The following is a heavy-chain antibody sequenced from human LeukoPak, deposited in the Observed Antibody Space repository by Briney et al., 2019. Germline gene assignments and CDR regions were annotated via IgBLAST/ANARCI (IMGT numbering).Heavy chain of an antibody. Sequence: GGSLRLSCAASGFTFSSYAMHWVRQAPGKGLEWVAVISYDGSNKYYADSVKGRFTISRDNSKNTLYLQMNSLRAEDTAVYYCAKDGADYDYVWGSYHYWGQGTLVTVSS. CDR2: ISYDGSNK. CDR3: AKDGADYDYVWGSYHY. J-gene: IGHJ4*02. D-gene: IGHD3-16*02. V-gene: IGHV3-30-3*01. CDR1: GFTFSSYA.